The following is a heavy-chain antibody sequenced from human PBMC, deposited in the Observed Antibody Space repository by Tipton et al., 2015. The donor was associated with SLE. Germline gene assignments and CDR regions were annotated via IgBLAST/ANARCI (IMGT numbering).Heavy chain of an antibody. D-gene: IGHD2-15*01. CDR1: GGSINNYY. Sequence: TLSLTCTVSGGSINNYYWSWIRQPPGKGLEWIGYIYYRGATYYDPSLKSRVTMSVDTSNNQFSLKVTSVTAADTAVYYCARYSLTNWHLDLWGRGTLVTVSS. V-gene: IGHV4-59*08. CDR2: IYYRGAT. CDR3: ARYSLTNWHLDL. J-gene: IGHJ2*01.